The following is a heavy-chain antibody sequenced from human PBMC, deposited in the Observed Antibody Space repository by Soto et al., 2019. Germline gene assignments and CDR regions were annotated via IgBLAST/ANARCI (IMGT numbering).Heavy chain of an antibody. Sequence: PSETLSLTCTVSGGSISSGGYYWSWIRQHPGKGLEWIGYIYYSGSTYYNPSLKSRVTISVDTSKNQFSLKLSSVTAADTAVYYCARKLNCSGGSCYSYYYYYGMDVWGQGTTVTVSS. V-gene: IGHV4-31*03. CDR3: ARKLNCSGGSCYSYYYYYGMDV. J-gene: IGHJ6*02. D-gene: IGHD2-15*01. CDR2: IYYSGST. CDR1: GGSISSGGYY.